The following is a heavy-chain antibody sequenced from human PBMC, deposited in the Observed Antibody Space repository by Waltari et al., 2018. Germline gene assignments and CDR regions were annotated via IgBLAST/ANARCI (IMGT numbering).Heavy chain of an antibody. CDR1: EFTLSKSA. CDR3: AKCEMYDSGWCAFFRY. D-gene: IGHD6-19*01. V-gene: IGHV3-23*01. Sequence: DVQLSESGGGLAQPGGSLRLSCVASEFTLSKSALSWVRQAPGKGLEWVSAIHRRGGGTHYADSVKGRFTISRDNAKNTLYLQMNSLRAEDTAVYYCAKCEMYDSGWCAFFRYWGQGTLVTVSS. CDR2: IHRRGGGT. J-gene: IGHJ4*02.